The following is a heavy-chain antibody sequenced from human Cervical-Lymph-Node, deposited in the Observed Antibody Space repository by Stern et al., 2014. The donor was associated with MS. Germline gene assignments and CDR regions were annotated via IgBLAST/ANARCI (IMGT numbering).Heavy chain of an antibody. CDR3: ARDYGDYAFDY. J-gene: IGHJ4*02. CDR2: IYPGDSDT. D-gene: IGHD4-17*01. CDR1: GYSFTANW. Sequence: VQLGQSGAEAKKPGESLKISCKGSGYSFTANWIAWVRQMPGKGLEWKGIIYPGDSDTRYSPSFQGQVTISADKSISTAYLQWSSLKASDTAMYYCARDYGDYAFDYWGQGTLVTVSS. V-gene: IGHV5-51*01.